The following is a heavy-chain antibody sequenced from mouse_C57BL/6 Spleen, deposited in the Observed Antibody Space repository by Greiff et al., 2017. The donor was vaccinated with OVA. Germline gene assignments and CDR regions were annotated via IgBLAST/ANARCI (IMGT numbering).Heavy chain of an antibody. V-gene: IGHV5-6*01. Sequence: EVKLVESGGDLVKPGGSLKLSCAASGFTFSSYGMSWVRQTPDKRLEWVATISSGGSYTYYPDSVKGRFTLSRDNAKNTLYLQMSSLKSEDTAMYYCARQPYGYDGYAMDYWGQGTSVTVSS. CDR1: GFTFSSYG. J-gene: IGHJ4*01. CDR3: ARQPYGYDGYAMDY. CDR2: ISSGGSYT. D-gene: IGHD2-2*01.